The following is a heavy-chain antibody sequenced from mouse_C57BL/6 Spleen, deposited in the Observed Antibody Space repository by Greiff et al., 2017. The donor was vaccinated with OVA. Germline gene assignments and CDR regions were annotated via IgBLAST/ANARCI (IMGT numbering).Heavy chain of an antibody. CDR1: GYTFTSYW. J-gene: IGHJ4*01. V-gene: IGHV1-7*01. CDR3: ARKRDYDDVMDY. Sequence: QVQLQQSGAELAKPGASVKLSCKASGYTFTSYWMHWVKQRPGQGLEWIGYINPSSGYTKYNQKFKDKATLPADKSSSTAYMQLSSLTYEDSAVYYCARKRDYDDVMDYWGQGTSVTVSS. CDR2: INPSSGYT. D-gene: IGHD2-4*01.